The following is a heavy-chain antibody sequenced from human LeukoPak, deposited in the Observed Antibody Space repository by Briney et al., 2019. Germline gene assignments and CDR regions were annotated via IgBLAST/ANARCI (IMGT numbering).Heavy chain of an antibody. CDR2: INPSGGST. V-gene: IGHV1-46*01. Sequence: ASVKVSCKASGYTFTSYYMHWVRQAPGQGLEWMGIINPSGGSTSYAQKFQGRVTMTRDTSTSTVYMELSSLRSEDTAVYYCARGGVVPAAIGWFDPWGQGTLVTVSS. J-gene: IGHJ5*02. D-gene: IGHD2-2*01. CDR3: ARGGVVPAAIGWFDP. CDR1: GYTFTSYY.